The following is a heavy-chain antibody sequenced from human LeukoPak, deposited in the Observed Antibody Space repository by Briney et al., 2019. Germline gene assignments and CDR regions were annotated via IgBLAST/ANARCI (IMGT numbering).Heavy chain of an antibody. CDR3: ARGHGHYIWGSYRNPGTYYFDY. Sequence: PSETLSLTYAVYGGSFSGYYWSWIRQPPGKGLEWIGEINHSGSTNYNPSLKSRVTVSVDTSKNQFSLKLSSVTAADTAVYYCARGHGHYIWGSYRNPGTYYFDYWGQGTLVTVSS. V-gene: IGHV4-34*01. CDR1: GGSFSGYY. D-gene: IGHD3-16*02. CDR2: INHSGST. J-gene: IGHJ4*02.